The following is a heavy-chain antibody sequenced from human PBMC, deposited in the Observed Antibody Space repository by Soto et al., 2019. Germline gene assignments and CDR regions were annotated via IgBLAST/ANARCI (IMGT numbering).Heavy chain of an antibody. CDR1: GFTFSSYG. V-gene: IGHV3-33*06. J-gene: IGHJ1*01. Sequence: GGSLRLSCAASGFTFSSYGMHWVRQAPGKGLEWVAVIWYDGSNKYYADSVKGRFTISRDNSKKMLYLQMDSLRAEDTAVYYCAKGKMWDYGSNSKTYFQHWGPGTLVTVSS. CDR2: IWYDGSNK. CDR3: AKGKMWDYGSNSKTYFQH. D-gene: IGHD4-17*01.